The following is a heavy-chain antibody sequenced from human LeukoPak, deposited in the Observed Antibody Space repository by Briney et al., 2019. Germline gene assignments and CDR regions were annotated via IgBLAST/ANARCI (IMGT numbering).Heavy chain of an antibody. D-gene: IGHD4-17*01. CDR2: IKQDGGQI. J-gene: IGHJ4*02. Sequence: GGTLRLSCAASEFTFSSYWMSWVRQAPGKGLEWVANIKQDGGQIYYLDSVKGRFTVSRDNAKNSLYLQMNSLRAEDTAVYYCARLGARQMLEYWGQGTLVTVSS. CDR3: ARLGARQMLEY. CDR1: EFTFSSYW. V-gene: IGHV3-7*01.